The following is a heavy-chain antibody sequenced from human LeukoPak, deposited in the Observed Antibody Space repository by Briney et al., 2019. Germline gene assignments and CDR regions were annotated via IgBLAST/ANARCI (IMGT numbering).Heavy chain of an antibody. CDR1: GFMFNDYA. D-gene: IGHD1-26*01. Sequence: PGRSLRLSCAPSGFMFNDYALHWVRQAPGKGLEWVSSISWNSGNMYYVDSVKGRFTISRDNAKNTLYLQMNSLRAEDTAVYYCARAIPKWELLMDQWFDPWGQGTLVTVSS. CDR3: ARAIPKWELLMDQWFDP. J-gene: IGHJ5*02. V-gene: IGHV3-9*01. CDR2: ISWNSGNM.